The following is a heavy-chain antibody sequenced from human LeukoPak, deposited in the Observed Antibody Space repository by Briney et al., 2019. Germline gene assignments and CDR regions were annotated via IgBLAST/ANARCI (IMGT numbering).Heavy chain of an antibody. CDR1: GGSFSGYY. CDR3: ARGRGYSSGWYVSYYYGMDV. D-gene: IGHD6-19*01. CDR2: INHSGST. V-gene: IGHV4-34*01. Sequence: SETLSLTCAVYGGSFSGYYWSWIRQPPGKGLEWIGEINHSGSTNYNPSLKGRVTISVDTSKNQFSLKLSSVTAADTAVYYCARGRGYSSGWYVSYYYGMDVWAKGPRSPSP. J-gene: IGHJ6*02.